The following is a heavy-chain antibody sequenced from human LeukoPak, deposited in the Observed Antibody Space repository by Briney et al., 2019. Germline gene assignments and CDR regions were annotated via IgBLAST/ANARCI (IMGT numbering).Heavy chain of an antibody. CDR1: GFTFSSYA. Sequence: GGSLRLSCATSGFTFSSYAMSWVRQAPGKGLEWVSSISGSGGNTCYADSVKGRFSISRDNSKETLYLQMNSLRADDTAVYYCAKVASGWLLGWFDLWGQGTLVTVSS. CDR3: AKVASGWLLGWFDL. CDR2: ISGSGGNT. J-gene: IGHJ5*02. D-gene: IGHD5-24*01. V-gene: IGHV3-23*01.